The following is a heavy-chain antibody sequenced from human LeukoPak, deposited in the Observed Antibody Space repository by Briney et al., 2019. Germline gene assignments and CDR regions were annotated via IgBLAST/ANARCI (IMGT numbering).Heavy chain of an antibody. CDR3: TTAPSFYWSGGSCYSDY. CDR2: ISGSGGST. Sequence: PGGSLRLSCAASGFTFSSYAMSWVRQAPGKGLEWVSAISGSGGSTYYADSVKGRFTISRDNSKNTLYLQMNSLKTEDTAVYYCTTAPSFYWSGGSCYSDYWGQGTLVTVSS. V-gene: IGHV3-23*01. D-gene: IGHD2-15*01. J-gene: IGHJ4*02. CDR1: GFTFSSYA.